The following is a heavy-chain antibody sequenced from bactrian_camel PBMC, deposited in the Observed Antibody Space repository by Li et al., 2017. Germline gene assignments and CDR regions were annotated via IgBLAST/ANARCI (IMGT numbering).Heavy chain of an antibody. Sequence: VQLVESGGGSVQAGSSLTLTCEVSDMTFPFSRYCMGWFRQAPGKERQGVATMDGYGNITYADSAKGRFTISKDNAKNTLYLQMDSLKPEDTSVYYCVADSWRCEWFDDYKKWGQGTQVTVS. J-gene: IGHJ4*01. D-gene: IGHD2*01. V-gene: IGHV3-2*01. CDR3: VADSWRCEWFDDYKK. CDR2: MDGYGNIT. CDR1: DMTFPFSRYC.